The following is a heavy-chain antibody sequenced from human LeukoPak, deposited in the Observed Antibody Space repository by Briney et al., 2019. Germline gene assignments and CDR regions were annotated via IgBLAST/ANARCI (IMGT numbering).Heavy chain of an antibody. V-gene: IGHV1-69*13. Sequence: ASVNVSCKASGGTFSSYAISWVRQAPGQGLEWMGGIIPIFGTANYAQKFQGRVTITADESTSTAYMELSSLRSEDTAVYYCARDRGYGGNSGYFDYWGQGTLVTVSS. CDR2: IIPIFGTA. CDR1: GGTFSSYA. CDR3: ARDRGYGGNSGYFDY. D-gene: IGHD4-23*01. J-gene: IGHJ4*02.